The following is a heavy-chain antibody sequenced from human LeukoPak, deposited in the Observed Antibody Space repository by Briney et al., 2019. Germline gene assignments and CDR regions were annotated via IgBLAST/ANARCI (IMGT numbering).Heavy chain of an antibody. J-gene: IGHJ4*02. D-gene: IGHD4-11*01. CDR1: GGSISSYY. CDR2: IHYSGST. CDR3: ARDGYSNYFDY. V-gene: IGHV4-59*12. Sequence: SETLSLTCTVSGGSISSYYWSWIRQPPGKGLEWIGYIHYSGSTNYNPSLKSRVTMSVDTSKYQFSLKLSPVTAADTAVYYCARDGYSNYFDYWGQGTLVTVSS.